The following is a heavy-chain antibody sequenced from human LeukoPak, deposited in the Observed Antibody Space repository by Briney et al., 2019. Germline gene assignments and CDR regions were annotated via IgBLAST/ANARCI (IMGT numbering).Heavy chain of an antibody. D-gene: IGHD6-6*01. J-gene: IGHJ4*02. CDR3: ARGIAARLPAF. CDR2: IYYSGST. Sequence: SETLSLTCTVSGGSISGHYWSWIRQPPGKGLEWIGYIYYSGSTSYNPSLKSRVTISVDTSKNQFSLKLSSVTAADTAVYYCARGIAARLPAFWGQGTLVTVSS. V-gene: IGHV4-59*11. CDR1: GGSISGHY.